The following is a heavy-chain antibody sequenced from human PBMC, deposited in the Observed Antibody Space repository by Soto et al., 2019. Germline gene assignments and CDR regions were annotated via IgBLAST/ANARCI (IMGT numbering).Heavy chain of an antibody. V-gene: IGHV4-39*01. Sequence: SETLSLTCTVSGGSISSSSYYWGWIRQPPGKGLEWIGRIYYSGSTYYNPSLKSRVTRSVDTSKNTFSLKLSSVTAADTAVYYCARLTGKTTVINYYYYGMDVWGQGTTVTVSS. CDR2: IYYSGST. J-gene: IGHJ6*02. D-gene: IGHD3-10*01. CDR1: GGSISSSSYY. CDR3: ARLTGKTTVINYYYYGMDV.